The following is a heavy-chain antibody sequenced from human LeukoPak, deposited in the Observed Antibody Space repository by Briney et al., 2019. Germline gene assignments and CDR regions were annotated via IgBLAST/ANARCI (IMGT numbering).Heavy chain of an antibody. CDR3: ARGVASGSYYYYYYMDV. CDR2: IYTSGST. CDR1: GGSISSGSYY. V-gene: IGHV4-61*02. D-gene: IGHD1-26*01. J-gene: IGHJ6*03. Sequence: SETLSLTCTVSGGSISSGSYYWSWIRQPAGKGLEWIGRIYTSGSTNYNPSLKSRVTISVDTSKNQFSLKLSSVTAADTAVYYCARGVASGSYYYYYYMDVWGKGTTVTVSS.